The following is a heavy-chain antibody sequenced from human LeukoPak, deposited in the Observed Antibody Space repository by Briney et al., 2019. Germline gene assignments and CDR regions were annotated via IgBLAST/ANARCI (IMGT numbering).Heavy chain of an antibody. CDR2: IYTSGST. V-gene: IGHV4-4*07. CDR3: ARDFYYYDSSGYSWTGYYFDY. Sequence: SETLSLTCTVSGGSISSYYWSWIRQPAGKGLEWIGRIYTSGSTNYNPSLKSRVTMSVDTSKNQFSLKLSSVTAADTAVYYCARDFYYYDSSGYSWTGYYFDYWGQGTLVTVSS. J-gene: IGHJ4*02. CDR1: GGSISSYY. D-gene: IGHD3-22*01.